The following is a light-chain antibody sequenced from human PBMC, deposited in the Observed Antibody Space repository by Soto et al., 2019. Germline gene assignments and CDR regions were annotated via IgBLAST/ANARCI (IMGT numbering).Light chain of an antibody. CDR2: EGR. CDR3: CSYVGSDTDVI. J-gene: IGLJ2*01. V-gene: IGLV2-23*01. Sequence: QSALTQPASVSGSPGQSITISCTGTSSDVGGYILVSWYQLHPDKAPKLMIYEGRKRPSGVSNRFSGSKSVNTASLTISGLQPEDEAHYYCCSYVGSDTDVIFGGGTKLTAL. CDR1: SSDVGGYIL.